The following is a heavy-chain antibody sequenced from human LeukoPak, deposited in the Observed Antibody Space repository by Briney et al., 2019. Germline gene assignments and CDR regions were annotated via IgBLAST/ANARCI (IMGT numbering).Heavy chain of an antibody. J-gene: IGHJ1*01. CDR1: GGSVSSGSHY. V-gene: IGHV4-39*01. CDR3: ARRDCSGGSCYFQP. CDR2: IYYSGST. D-gene: IGHD2-15*01. Sequence: SETLSLTCTVSGGSVSSGSHYWNWIRQPPGKGLEWIGSIYYSGSTNYNPSLQSRVTISVDTSKNQFSLRLSSVTAADTAMYYCARRDCSGGSCYFQPWGQGTLVTVSS.